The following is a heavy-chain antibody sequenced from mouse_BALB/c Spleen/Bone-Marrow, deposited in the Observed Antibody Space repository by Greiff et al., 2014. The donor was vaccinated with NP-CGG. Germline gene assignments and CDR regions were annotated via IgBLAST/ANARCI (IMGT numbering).Heavy chain of an antibody. V-gene: IGHV1S34*01. CDR2: ISCYNGAT. D-gene: IGHD2-1*01. J-gene: IGHJ2*01. Sequence: LVKTGASVKISCKASGYSFTGYYMHWVKQSHGKSLEWIGYISCYNGATSYNQKFKGKATFTVDTSSSTAYMQFNSLTSEDSAVYFCSSDYGNLYCFAYWGQGTTLTVSS. CDR1: GYSFTGYY. CDR3: SSDYGNLYCFAY.